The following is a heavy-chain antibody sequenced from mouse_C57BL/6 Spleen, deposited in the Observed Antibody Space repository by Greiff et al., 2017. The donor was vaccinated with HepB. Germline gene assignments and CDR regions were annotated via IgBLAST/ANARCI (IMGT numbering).Heavy chain of an antibody. J-gene: IGHJ4*01. CDR3: ARSQGYYYAMDY. CDR2: IRNKANGYTT. CDR1: GFTFTDYY. V-gene: IGHV7-3*01. Sequence: EVKLVESGGGLVQPGGSLSLSCAASGFTFTDYYMSWVRQPPGKALEWLGFIRNKANGYTTEYSASVKGRFTISRDNSQSILYLQMNALRAEDSATYYCARSQGYYYAMDYWGQGTSVTVSS.